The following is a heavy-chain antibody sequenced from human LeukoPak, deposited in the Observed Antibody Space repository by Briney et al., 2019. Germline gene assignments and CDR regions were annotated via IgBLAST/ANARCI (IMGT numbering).Heavy chain of an antibody. CDR2: INPSGGTT. V-gene: IGHV1-46*01. J-gene: IGHJ4*02. CDR1: GYTSTSYY. CDR3: ARFAVHRRLAVNGQFGLDY. D-gene: IGHD6-19*01. Sequence: ASVKVSCKASGYTSTSYYMHWVRQAPGQGLEWMGVINPSGGTTNYAQKFQGRITMTRDTSTSTVYMELSSLRSEDTAVYYCARFAVHRRLAVNGQFGLDYWGQGTLVTVSS.